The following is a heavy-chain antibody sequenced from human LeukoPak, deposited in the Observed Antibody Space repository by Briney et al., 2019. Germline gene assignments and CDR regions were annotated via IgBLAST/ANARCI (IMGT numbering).Heavy chain of an antibody. CDR3: ARGGYLAVYPEDY. CDR2: IIPILGIA. Sequence: SVKVSCKASGGTFSSYAISWVRQAPGQGLEWMGRIIPILGIANYAQKFQGRVTITADKSTSTAYMELSRLRSDDTAVYYCARGGYLAVYPEDYWGQGTLVTVSS. V-gene: IGHV1-69*04. CDR1: GGTFSSYA. D-gene: IGHD2-2*02. J-gene: IGHJ4*02.